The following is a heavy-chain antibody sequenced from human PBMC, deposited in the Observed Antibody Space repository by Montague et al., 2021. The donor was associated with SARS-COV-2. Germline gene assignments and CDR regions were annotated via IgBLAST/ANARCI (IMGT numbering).Heavy chain of an antibody. CDR3: ARGIPRPMRSLLVVDDAFDI. V-gene: IGHV4-59*01. J-gene: IGHJ3*02. Sequence: SETLSPTCTVSGGSISSYYWSWIRQPPGKGLEWIGYIYYSGSTNYNPSLKSRVTISVDTSKNQFSLKLSSVTAADTAVYYCARGIPRPMRSLLVVDDAFDISGQGTMVTVSS. CDR2: IYYSGST. D-gene: IGHD3-10*01. CDR1: GGSISSYY.